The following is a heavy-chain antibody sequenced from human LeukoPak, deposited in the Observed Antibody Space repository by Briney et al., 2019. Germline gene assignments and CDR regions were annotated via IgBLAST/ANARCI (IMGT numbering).Heavy chain of an antibody. J-gene: IGHJ6*03. CDR1: GGTFSSYA. D-gene: IGHD3-22*01. CDR2: IIPIFGTA. CDR3: ARDYYDSSGYYSNYYYYYMDV. V-gene: IGHV1-69*05. Sequence: SVKVSCKASGGTFSSYAISWVRQAPGQGLEWMGRIIPIFGTANYAQKFQVRVTITTDESTSTAYMELSSLRSEDTAVYYCARDYYDSSGYYSNYYYYYMDVWGKGTTVTVSS.